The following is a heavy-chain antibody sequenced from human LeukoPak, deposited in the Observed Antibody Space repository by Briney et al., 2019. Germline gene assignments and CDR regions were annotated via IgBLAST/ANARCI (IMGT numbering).Heavy chain of an antibody. J-gene: IGHJ6*04. CDR2: IWYDGSNK. CDR3: ARVDETLYYGMDV. Sequence: GGSLRLSCAASGFTFSSYGMHWVRQAPGKGLEWVAVIWYDGSNKYYADPVKGRFTISRDNSKNTLYLQMNSLRAEDTAVYYCARVDETLYYGMDVWGKGTTVTVSS. V-gene: IGHV3-33*01. CDR1: GFTFSSYG.